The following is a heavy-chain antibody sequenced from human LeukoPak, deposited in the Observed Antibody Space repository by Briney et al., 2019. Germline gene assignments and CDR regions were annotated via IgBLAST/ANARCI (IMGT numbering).Heavy chain of an antibody. CDR1: GYTFTSYG. D-gene: IGHD4-17*01. V-gene: IGHV1-18*01. J-gene: IGHJ4*02. CDR3: ARVRYDDYGDYGNFDY. CDR2: ISAYNANT. Sequence: ASVKVSCKASGYTFTSYGISWVRQAPGQGLEWMGWISAYNANTNYAQKLQGRVTMTTDTSTSTAFMEVRSLRSDDTAVYYCARVRYDDYGDYGNFDYWGQGTLVTVSS.